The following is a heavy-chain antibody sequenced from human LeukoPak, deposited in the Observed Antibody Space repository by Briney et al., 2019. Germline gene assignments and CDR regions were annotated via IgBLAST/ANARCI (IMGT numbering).Heavy chain of an antibody. Sequence: PSETLSLTCAVYGGSFSGYYWSWIRQSPGKGLEWIGEINHSGSTNYNPSLKSRVTISVEPSKNQFSLRLSSVTAADTAVYYCARRRQYASSLFWNFALWGRGHLVTVSS. CDR1: GGSFSGYY. D-gene: IGHD6-6*01. CDR3: ARRRQYASSLFWNFAL. CDR2: INHSGST. V-gene: IGHV4-34*01. J-gene: IGHJ2*01.